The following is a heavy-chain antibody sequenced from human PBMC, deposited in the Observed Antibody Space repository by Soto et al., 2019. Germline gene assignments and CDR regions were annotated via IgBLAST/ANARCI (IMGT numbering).Heavy chain of an antibody. D-gene: IGHD2-15*01. Sequence: ASVKVSCKASGYTFTSYYMHWVRQAPGQGLEWMGIINPSGGSTSYAEKFQGRVTMTRDTATSAVYMELSSLRSEDTAVYYCARARALVVVVAATPDAFDIWGQGTMVTVSS. V-gene: IGHV1-46*03. CDR1: GYTFTSYY. CDR2: INPSGGST. CDR3: ARARALVVVVAATPDAFDI. J-gene: IGHJ3*02.